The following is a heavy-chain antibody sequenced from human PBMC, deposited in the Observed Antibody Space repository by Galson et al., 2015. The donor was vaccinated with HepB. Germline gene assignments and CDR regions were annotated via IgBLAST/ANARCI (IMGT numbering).Heavy chain of an antibody. Sequence: SLRLSCAVSGFTLNNAYMSWVRQAPGKGLEWVGRMRSRADGGTTDFAAPVKGRFTISRDDSQNTLYPQMDSLTTDDTAVYYCTPGRFSGFDPWGQGTLVTVSS. V-gene: IGHV3-15*01. D-gene: IGHD3-10*01. CDR1: GFTLNNAY. J-gene: IGHJ5*02. CDR3: TPGRFSGFDP. CDR2: MRSRADGGTT.